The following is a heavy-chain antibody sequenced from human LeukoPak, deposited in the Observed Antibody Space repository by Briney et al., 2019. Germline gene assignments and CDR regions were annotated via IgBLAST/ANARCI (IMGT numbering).Heavy chain of an antibody. CDR3: ATTRVDTAPTIASYGMDV. D-gene: IGHD5-12*01. J-gene: IGHJ6*02. V-gene: IGHV1-69*04. CDR2: IIPILGIA. CDR1: GGTFSRYA. Sequence: SVKVSCKASGGTFSRYAISWVRQAPGQGLEWMGRIIPILGIANYAQKFQGRVTITADKSTSTAYMELSSLRSEDTAVYYCATTRVDTAPTIASYGMDVWGQGTTVTVSS.